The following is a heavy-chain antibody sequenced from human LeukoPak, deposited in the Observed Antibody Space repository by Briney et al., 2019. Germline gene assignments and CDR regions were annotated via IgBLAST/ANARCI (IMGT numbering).Heavy chain of an antibody. J-gene: IGHJ5*02. Sequence: SETLSLTCTVSGGSISSYYWSWIRQLPGKGLEWIGYIYYSGSTNYNPSLKSRVTISVDTSKNQFSLKLSSVTAADTAVYYCARAVVTRNNWFDPWGQGTLVTGSS. CDR1: GGSISSYY. V-gene: IGHV4-59*01. D-gene: IGHD4-23*01. CDR2: IYYSGST. CDR3: ARAVVTRNNWFDP.